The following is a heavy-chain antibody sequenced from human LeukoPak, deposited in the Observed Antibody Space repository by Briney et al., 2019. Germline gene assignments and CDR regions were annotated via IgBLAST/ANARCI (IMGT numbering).Heavy chain of an antibody. J-gene: IGHJ4*02. Sequence: PGGSLRLSCAASGFTFSSYAMHWVRQAPGKGLEWVAVISHDGSNKYYADSVKGRFTISRDNSKNTLYLQMNSLRAEDTAVYYCARDVDFWSGSYFDYWGQGTLVTVSS. D-gene: IGHD3-3*01. V-gene: IGHV3-30-3*01. CDR2: ISHDGSNK. CDR1: GFTFSSYA. CDR3: ARDVDFWSGSYFDY.